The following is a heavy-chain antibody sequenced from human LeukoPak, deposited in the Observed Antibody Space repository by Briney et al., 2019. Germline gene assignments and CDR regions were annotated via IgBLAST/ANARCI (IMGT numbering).Heavy chain of an antibody. CDR3: AKGLRITMVRGGFDS. Sequence: GGSLRLSCAASGFTFSSYSMNWVRQAPGKGLEWVSYISSSGSTIYYADSVKGRFTISRDNAKNSLYLQMNSLRAEDTALYHCAKGLRITMVRGGFDSWGQGTLVTVSS. CDR2: ISSSGSTI. J-gene: IGHJ4*02. CDR1: GFTFSSYS. D-gene: IGHD3-10*01. V-gene: IGHV3-48*04.